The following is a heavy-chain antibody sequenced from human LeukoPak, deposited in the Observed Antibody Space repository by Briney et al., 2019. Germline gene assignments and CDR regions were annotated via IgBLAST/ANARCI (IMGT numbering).Heavy chain of an antibody. CDR2: IYHSGST. D-gene: IGHD6-19*01. V-gene: IGHV4-59*01. J-gene: IGHJ4*02. CDR1: GGSISTYY. CDR3: ARSGGYSSPQNY. Sequence: SETLSLTCTVSGGSISTYYWNWIRQPPGKGLEWIGYIYHSGSTNYNPSLQSRVTISVDTSKNQFSLNLNSVTAADTAVYYCARSGGYSSPQNYWGQGTLVTVSS.